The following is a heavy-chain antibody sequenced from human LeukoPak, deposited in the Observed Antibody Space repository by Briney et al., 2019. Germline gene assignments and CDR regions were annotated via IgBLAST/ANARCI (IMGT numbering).Heavy chain of an antibody. CDR2: TYYRSQWGT. Sequence: SQTLSLTCAISGDSVSSDSAAWNWIRQSPLRGLEWLGRTYYRSQWGTDFAVFVKNRISIKPDTSKNQFSLQLNSVTPEDTAVYYCARQPDQQPASFDYWGQGTLVTVSS. V-gene: IGHV6-1*01. D-gene: IGHD6-13*01. CDR3: ARQPDQQPASFDY. CDR1: GDSVSSDSAA. J-gene: IGHJ4*02.